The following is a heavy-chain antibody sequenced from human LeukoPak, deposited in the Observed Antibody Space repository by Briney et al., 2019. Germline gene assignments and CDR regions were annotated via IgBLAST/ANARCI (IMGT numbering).Heavy chain of an antibody. CDR2: ISAYNGNT. J-gene: IGHJ4*02. CDR1: GYTFTSYA. CDR3: ARGGSSWPFDY. Sequence: ASVKVSCTASGYTFTSYAINWVRQAPEQGLEWMGWISAYNGNTNYAQKFQGRVTVTTDTSTSIAYMELRSLRSDDTAVYYCARGGSSWPFDYWGQGTLVAVSS. D-gene: IGHD6-13*01. V-gene: IGHV1-18*01.